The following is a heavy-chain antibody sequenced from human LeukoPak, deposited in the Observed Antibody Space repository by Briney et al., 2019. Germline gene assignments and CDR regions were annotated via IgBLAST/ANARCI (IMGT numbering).Heavy chain of an antibody. J-gene: IGHJ6*02. V-gene: IGHV3-21*01. CDR1: GFTFSSYS. CDR2: ISSSTSYI. CDR3: ARDGFSCSSTSCYKDYYYYGMDV. Sequence: GGSLRLSCAASGFTFSSYSMNWVRQAPGKGLEWVSSISSSTSYISYADSVKGRFTLSRDNAKNSLYLQMNSLRAEDTAVYYCARDGFSCSSTSCYKDYYYYGMDVWGQGTTVTVSS. D-gene: IGHD2-2*02.